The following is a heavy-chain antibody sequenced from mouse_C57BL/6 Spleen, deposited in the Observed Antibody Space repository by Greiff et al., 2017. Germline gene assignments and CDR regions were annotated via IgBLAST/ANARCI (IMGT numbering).Heavy chain of an antibody. D-gene: IGHD1-1*01. CDR1: GFTFSSYA. V-gene: IGHV5-4*01. CDR3: AREDYGSSYAFAY. CDR2: ISDGGSYT. J-gene: IGHJ3*01. Sequence: EVKVVESGGGLVKPGGSLKLSCAASGFTFSSYAMSWVRQTPEKRLEWVATISDGGSYTYYPDNVKGRFTISRDNAKNNLYLQMSHLKSEDTAMYYCAREDYGSSYAFAYWGQGTLVTVSA.